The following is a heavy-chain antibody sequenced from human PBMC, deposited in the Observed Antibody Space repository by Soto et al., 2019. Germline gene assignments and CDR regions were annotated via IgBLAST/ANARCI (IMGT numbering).Heavy chain of an antibody. CDR3: ARVRCTNGVCYMRAFDI. J-gene: IGHJ3*02. D-gene: IGHD2-8*01. CDR2: INAGNGNT. Sequence: SVKVSCKASGYTFTSYAMHWVRQAPGQRLEWMGWINAGNGNTKYSQKFQGRVTITRDTSASTAYMELSSLRSEDTAVYYCARVRCTNGVCYMRAFDIWGQGTMVTVSS. V-gene: IGHV1-3*01. CDR1: GYTFTSYA.